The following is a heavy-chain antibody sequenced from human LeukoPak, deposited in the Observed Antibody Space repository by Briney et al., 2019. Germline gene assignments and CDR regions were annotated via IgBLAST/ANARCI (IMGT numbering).Heavy chain of an antibody. Sequence: SETLSLTCTVSGGSISSSSYYWGWIRQPPGKGLEWIGSIYYSGSTYYNPSLKSRFTISVKTSKNQFSLKLTSVTAADTAVYYCARQRPVAARPDYWGQGTLVTVSS. J-gene: IGHJ4*02. CDR1: GGSISSSSYY. CDR3: ARQRPVAARPDY. CDR2: IYYSGST. V-gene: IGHV4-39*01. D-gene: IGHD6-6*01.